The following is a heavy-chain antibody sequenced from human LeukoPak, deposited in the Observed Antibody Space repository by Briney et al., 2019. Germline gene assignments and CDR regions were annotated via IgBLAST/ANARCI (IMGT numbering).Heavy chain of an antibody. V-gene: IGHV4-39*07. Sequence: PSETLSLTCTVSGGSISSSSYYWGWIRLPPGKGLEWIGSIYYSGSTYYNPSLKSRVTISVDTSKNQFSLKLSSVTAADTAVYYCARDPDSSGYPNWFDPWGQGTLVTVSS. J-gene: IGHJ5*02. D-gene: IGHD3-22*01. CDR3: ARDPDSSGYPNWFDP. CDR2: IYYSGST. CDR1: GGSISSSSYY.